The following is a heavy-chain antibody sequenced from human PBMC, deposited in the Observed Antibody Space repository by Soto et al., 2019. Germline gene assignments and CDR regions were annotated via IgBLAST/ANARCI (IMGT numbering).Heavy chain of an antibody. Sequence: GGSLRLSCAGSGFIFSNAWMNWVRQAPGKGLEWVGRIKSKYNGGTTDYAAPMKGRFTISRDDSKNTVYLQMTSLNTEDTAVYYCSTGGYYFDYWGRGTLVTVS. CDR3: STGGYYFDY. J-gene: IGHJ4*02. CDR2: IKSKYNGGTT. D-gene: IGHD3-16*01. V-gene: IGHV3-15*07. CDR1: GFIFSNAW.